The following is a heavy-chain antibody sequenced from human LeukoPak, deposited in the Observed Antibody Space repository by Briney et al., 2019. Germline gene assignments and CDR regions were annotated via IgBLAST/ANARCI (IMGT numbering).Heavy chain of an antibody. CDR3: AREVGAAGYHFDY. D-gene: IGHD6-19*01. CDR2: IIPIFGTA. J-gene: IGHJ4*02. CDR1: GGTFSSYA. V-gene: IGHV1-69*13. Sequence: ASVKVSCKASGGTFSSYAISWVRQAPGQGLEWMGGIIPIFGTANYAQKFQGRVTITADESTSTAYMELSSLRSEDTAVYYCAREVGAAGYHFDYWGQGTLVTVSS.